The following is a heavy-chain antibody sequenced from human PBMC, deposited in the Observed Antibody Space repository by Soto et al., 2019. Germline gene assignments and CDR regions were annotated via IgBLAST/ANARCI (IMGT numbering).Heavy chain of an antibody. J-gene: IGHJ4*02. D-gene: IGHD1-26*01. V-gene: IGHV3-23*01. CDR1: GFTFSSYG. Sequence: LRLSCAASGFTFSSYGMNWVRQAPGKGLEWVSSISGSGGSTYYADSVKGRFTISRDNSKNTLYLQMNSLRAEDTAVYYCAKASAPGGTYFPLWFWGRGTLVTVSS. CDR2: ISGSGGST. CDR3: AKASAPGGTYFPLWF.